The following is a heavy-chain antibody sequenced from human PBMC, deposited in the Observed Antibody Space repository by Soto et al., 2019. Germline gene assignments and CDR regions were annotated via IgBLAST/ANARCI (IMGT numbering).Heavy chain of an antibody. CDR3: ATNYGSGYRAFDY. J-gene: IGHJ4*02. CDR1: GDTFSFYS. D-gene: IGHD3-10*01. CDR2: VNPILSLS. Sequence: QVQLVQSGAEAKRPGSSVKVSCKASGDTFSFYSINWVRQAPGLGLEWMGRVNPILSLSNYAQRFQGRVTMTADKSTSTGYMVICSLRSEDTAIYYCATNYGSGYRAFDYWGQGAQVIVSS. V-gene: IGHV1-69*02.